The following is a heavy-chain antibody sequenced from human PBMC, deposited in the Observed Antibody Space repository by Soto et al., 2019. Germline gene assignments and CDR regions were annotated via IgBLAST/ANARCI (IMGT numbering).Heavy chain of an antibody. CDR3: ARVFSAGSGWMYYFDF. CDR1: SDSIAGENW. D-gene: IGHD6-19*01. Sequence: QVQLQESGPGLVKPSETLSLTCTVSSDSIAGENWWRWVRQPPGLGLEWIGEVFHTGGTNYNPSLKSRVTMEVDKSKNQFSLKLISAPAADTAVYYCARVFSAGSGWMYYFDFWGQGTLVSVSS. CDR2: VFHTGGT. J-gene: IGHJ4*02. V-gene: IGHV4-4*02.